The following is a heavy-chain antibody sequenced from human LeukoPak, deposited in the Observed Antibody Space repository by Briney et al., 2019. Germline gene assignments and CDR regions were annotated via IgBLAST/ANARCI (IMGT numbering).Heavy chain of an antibody. D-gene: IGHD2-2*02. J-gene: IGHJ6*03. V-gene: IGHV1-69*05. Sequence: SVKVSCKASGGTFSSYAISWVRQAPGQGLEWMGGIIPIFGTANYAQKFQGRVTITTDESTSTAYMELSSLRSEDTAVYYCARAQEAVVGCSSTSCYTGDYYYYYYMDVWGKGTTVTVSS. CDR2: IIPIFGTA. CDR1: GGTFSSYA. CDR3: ARAQEAVVGCSSTSCYTGDYYYYYYMDV.